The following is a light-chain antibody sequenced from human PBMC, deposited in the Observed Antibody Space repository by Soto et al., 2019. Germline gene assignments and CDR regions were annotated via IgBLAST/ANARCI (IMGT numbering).Light chain of an antibody. CDR1: SSDIDAYNY. CDR3: GSYTTSSNYV. Sequence: QSVLTQPASVSGSPGQSITISCTGTSSDIDAYNYVSWYQQHPGKAPKLMIYDVSNRPSGISNRFSGSKSGNTASLTISGLQAEDEADYYCGSYTTSSNYVFGTGTKLTVL. CDR2: DVS. V-gene: IGLV2-14*01. J-gene: IGLJ1*01.